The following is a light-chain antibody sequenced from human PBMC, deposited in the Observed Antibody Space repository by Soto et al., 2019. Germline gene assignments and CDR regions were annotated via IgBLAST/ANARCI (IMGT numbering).Light chain of an antibody. CDR3: QQFNNLPLT. V-gene: IGKV1-33*01. CDR2: DAS. CDR1: HDVTNY. Sequence: DIQMTQSPSSLSASVGDRFTITCQASHDVTNYLNWYQQKPGKAPKLLIYDASNLETGVPSRFSGSGSGTDFAFTISSLQPEDFATYYCQQFNNLPLTFGGGTKVDI. J-gene: IGKJ4*01.